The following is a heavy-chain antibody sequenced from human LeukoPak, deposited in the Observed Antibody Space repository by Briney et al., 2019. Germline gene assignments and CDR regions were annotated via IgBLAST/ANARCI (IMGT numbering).Heavy chain of an antibody. V-gene: IGHV3-33*08. Sequence: GGSLRLSCAASGFTFSSYGMHWVRQAPGKGLEWVAVIWYDGSNKYYADSVKGRFTISRDNSKNTLYLQMNSLRAEDTAVYYCARGKRDYCTNGVCLFDYWGQGTLVTVSS. CDR2: IWYDGSNK. J-gene: IGHJ4*02. CDR1: GFTFSSYG. CDR3: ARGKRDYCTNGVCLFDY. D-gene: IGHD2-8*01.